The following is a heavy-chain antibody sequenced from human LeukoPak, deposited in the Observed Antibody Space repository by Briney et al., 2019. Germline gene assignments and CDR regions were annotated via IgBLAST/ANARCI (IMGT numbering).Heavy chain of an antibody. Sequence: PGGSLRLSCAASGFPFSSFAMSWVRQAPGKGLEWVSSISGSGDRTDYADSVKGRFTIPRDNSKNTLYLQMNSLRAEDTAVYYCAKDRGYTSIWYYFDYWGQGTLVTVSS. CDR1: GFPFSSFA. V-gene: IGHV3-23*01. D-gene: IGHD6-13*01. CDR2: ISGSGDRT. J-gene: IGHJ4*02. CDR3: AKDRGYTSIWYYFDY.